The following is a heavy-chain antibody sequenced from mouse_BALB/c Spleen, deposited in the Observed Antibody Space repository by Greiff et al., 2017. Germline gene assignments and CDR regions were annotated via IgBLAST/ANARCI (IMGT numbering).Heavy chain of an antibody. CDR1: GFTFSSYG. J-gene: IGHJ4*01. CDR3: ARAPMIRAMDY. Sequence: EVKLMESGGGLVQPGGSLKLSCAASGFTFSSYGMSWVRQTPDKRLELVATINSNGGSTYYPDSVKGRFTISRDNAKNTLYLQMSSLKSEDTAMYYCARAPMIRAMDYWGQGTSVTVSS. CDR2: INSNGGST. V-gene: IGHV5-6-3*01. D-gene: IGHD2-4*01.